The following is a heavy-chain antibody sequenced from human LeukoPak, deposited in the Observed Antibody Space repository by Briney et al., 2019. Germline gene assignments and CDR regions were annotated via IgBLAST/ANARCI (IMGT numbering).Heavy chain of an antibody. D-gene: IGHD3-22*01. CDR1: GGSISSSSYY. CDR3: ARTFITSWYFDL. Sequence: SSETLSLTCTVSGGSISSSSYYWGWIRQPPGKGLEWIGSIYYSGSTYYNPSLKSRVTISVDTSKNQFSLKLSSVTAADTAVYYCARTFITSWYFDLWGRGTLVTVSS. CDR2: IYYSGST. V-gene: IGHV4-39*01. J-gene: IGHJ2*01.